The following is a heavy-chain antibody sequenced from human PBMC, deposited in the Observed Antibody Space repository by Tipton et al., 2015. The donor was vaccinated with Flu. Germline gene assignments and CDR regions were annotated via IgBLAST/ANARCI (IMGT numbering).Heavy chain of an antibody. J-gene: IGHJ6*02. CDR3: ARESYYYDSSGYYSSYYYYYGMDV. CDR2: IYSGGST. Sequence: SLRLSCAASGFTVSSNYMSWVRQAPGKGLEWVSVIYSGGSTYYADSVKGRFTISRDNSKNTLYLQMDSLRAEDTAVYYCARESYYYDSSGYYSSYYYYYGMDVWGQGTTVTVSS. D-gene: IGHD3-22*01. V-gene: IGHV3-53*01. CDR1: GFTVSSNY.